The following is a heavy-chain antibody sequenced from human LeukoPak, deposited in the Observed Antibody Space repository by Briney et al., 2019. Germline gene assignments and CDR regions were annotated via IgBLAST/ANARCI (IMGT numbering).Heavy chain of an antibody. CDR1: GGSISSYY. CDR3: ARDQSTSFTYSFNFDS. D-gene: IGHD2-15*01. CDR2: IYYSGST. Sequence: SETLSLTCTVSGGSISSYYWSWIRQPPGKGLEWIGYIYYSGSTNYNPSLKSRVTISVDTSKNQFSLKLSSVTAADTAMYYCARDQSTSFTYSFNFDSWGQGTLVTVSS. J-gene: IGHJ4*02. V-gene: IGHV4-59*01.